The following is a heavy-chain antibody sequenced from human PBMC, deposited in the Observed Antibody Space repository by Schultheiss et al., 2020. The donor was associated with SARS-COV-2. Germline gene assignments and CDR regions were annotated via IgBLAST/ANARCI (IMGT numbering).Heavy chain of an antibody. V-gene: IGHV3-64*04. CDR2: ISSNGGST. CDR1: GFTFSSYA. Sequence: GESLKISCSASGFTFSSYAMHWVRQAPGKGLEYVSAISSNGGSTYYADSVKGRFTISRDNSNNTLYLQMNSLRAEDTAVYYCAILTLSGYEHFDYWGQGTLVTVSS. J-gene: IGHJ4*02. CDR3: AILTLSGYEHFDY. D-gene: IGHD5-12*01.